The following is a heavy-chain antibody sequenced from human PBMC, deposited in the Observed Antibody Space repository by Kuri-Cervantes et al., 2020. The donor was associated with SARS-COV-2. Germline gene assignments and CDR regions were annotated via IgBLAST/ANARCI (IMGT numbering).Heavy chain of an antibody. CDR1: GGSISSGSYY. Sequence: SCTVSGGSISSGSYYWSWIRQPAGKGLEWIGHIYTSGSTNYNPSLKSRVTISVDTSKNQFSLKLSSVTAADTAVYYCARDSRSYYQVLLDHYYYSYMDVWGKGTTVTVSS. CDR3: ARDSRSYYQVLLDHYYYSYMDV. J-gene: IGHJ6*03. CDR2: IYTSGST. D-gene: IGHD1-26*01. V-gene: IGHV4-61*09.